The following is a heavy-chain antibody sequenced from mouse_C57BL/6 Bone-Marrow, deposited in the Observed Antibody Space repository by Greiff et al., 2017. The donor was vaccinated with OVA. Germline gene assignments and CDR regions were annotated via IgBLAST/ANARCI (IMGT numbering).Heavy chain of an antibody. CDR1: GFTFSSYG. D-gene: IGHD2-2*01. Sequence: EVNVVESGGDLVKPGGSLKLSCAASGFTFSSYGMSWVRQTPDKRLEWVATISSGGSYTYYPDSVKGRFTISRDNAKNTLYLQMSSLKSEDTAMYYCARMVTPFAYWGQGTLVTVSA. CDR3: ARMVTPFAY. J-gene: IGHJ3*01. V-gene: IGHV5-6*01. CDR2: ISSGGSYT.